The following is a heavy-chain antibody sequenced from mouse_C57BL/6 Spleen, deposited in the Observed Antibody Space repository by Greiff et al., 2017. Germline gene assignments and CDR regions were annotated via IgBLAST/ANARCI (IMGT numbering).Heavy chain of an antibody. CDR2: ISYDGSN. CDR3: ARVLY. J-gene: IGHJ3*01. CDR1: GYSITSGYY. V-gene: IGHV3-6*01. Sequence: EVKLMESGPGLVKPSQSLSLTCSVTGYSITSGYYWNWIRQFPGNKLEWMGYISYDGSNNYNPSLKNRISITRDTSKNQFFLKLNSVTTEDTATYYCARVLYWGQGTLVTVSA.